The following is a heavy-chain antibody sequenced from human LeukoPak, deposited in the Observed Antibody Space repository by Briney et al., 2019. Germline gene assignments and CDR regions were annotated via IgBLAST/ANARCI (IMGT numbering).Heavy chain of an antibody. CDR2: IHSNGYT. Sequence: NSSETLSLTCTVSGGSISGYYWSWIRQPPGQELEWIAYIHSNGYTNYNPSLKSRVTISVDTSKNQFSLKVTSVTAADTAMYYCTKREGPMSGSYDYFDPWGQGTLVTVS. D-gene: IGHD1-26*01. V-gene: IGHV4-4*09. CDR1: GGSISGYY. J-gene: IGHJ5*02. CDR3: TKREGPMSGSYDYFDP.